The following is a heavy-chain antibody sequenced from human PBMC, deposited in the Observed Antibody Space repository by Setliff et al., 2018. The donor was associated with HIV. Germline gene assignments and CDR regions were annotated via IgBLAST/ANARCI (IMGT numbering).Heavy chain of an antibody. CDR1: GGSISSYY. Sequence: PSETLSLTCTVSGGSISSYYWTWLRQFPGKGLEWIGFIFYTGSTTYNPSLNSRVTISVDTSKNQFSLKLSSVTAADTAVYYCARQFRYPGIAVAGIDYWGQGTLVTVSS. V-gene: IGHV4-59*08. CDR2: IFYTGST. D-gene: IGHD6-19*01. J-gene: IGHJ4*02. CDR3: ARQFRYPGIAVAGIDY.